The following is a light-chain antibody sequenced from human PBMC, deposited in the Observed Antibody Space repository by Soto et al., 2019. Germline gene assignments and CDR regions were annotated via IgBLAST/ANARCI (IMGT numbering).Light chain of an antibody. V-gene: IGKV3-11*01. CDR1: QSISSH. CDR2: DAS. Sequence: EIVLTQSPATLSLSPGERATLSCRASQSISSHLVWYQQKPGQAPRLLMYDASNRATGIPARFSGSGSGTDFTRPISSREPEDFAVYYCQQRPNWPPTFGGGPKVEIK. CDR3: QQRPNWPPT. J-gene: IGKJ4*01.